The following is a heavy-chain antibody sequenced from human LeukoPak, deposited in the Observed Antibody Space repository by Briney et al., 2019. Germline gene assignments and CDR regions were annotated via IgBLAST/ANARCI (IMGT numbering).Heavy chain of an antibody. CDR1: GFTFSSYG. D-gene: IGHD5-18*01. J-gene: IGHJ6*02. V-gene: IGHV3-30*18. CDR2: VSYDGSNK. Sequence: GRSLRLSCAASGFTFSSYGMHWVRQAPGKGLEWVAVVSYDGSNKYYADSVKGRFTISRDNSKNTLYLQMNSLRAEDTAVYYCAKHRGYSYGSLGMDVWGQGTTVTVSS. CDR3: AKHRGYSYGSLGMDV.